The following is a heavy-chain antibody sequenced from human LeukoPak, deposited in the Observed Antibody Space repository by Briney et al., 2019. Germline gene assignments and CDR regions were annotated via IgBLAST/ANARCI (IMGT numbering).Heavy chain of an antibody. V-gene: IGHV4-39*07. D-gene: IGHD1-26*01. CDR2: IYYSGST. CDR3: ARDRGSYPYYFNY. Sequence: SETLSLTCTVSGGSISSSSYYWGWIRRPPGKGLEWIGSIYYSGSTYYNPSLKSRVTMSVDTSKNQFSLKLTSMTAADTAVYYCARDRGSYPYYFNYWGQGTLVTVSS. CDR1: GGSISSSSYY. J-gene: IGHJ4*02.